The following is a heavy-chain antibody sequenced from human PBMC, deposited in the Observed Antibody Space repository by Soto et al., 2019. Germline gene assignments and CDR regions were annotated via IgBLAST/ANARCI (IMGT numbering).Heavy chain of an antibody. CDR3: ARDPYGGYFEF. Sequence: ASETLSLTCTASGGSMISYYWSWIRQPPGRGLEWIGFIYYAGSTKYNPSLKSRVTISVDTSKNQFSLELSSVTAADTAVYYCARDPYGGYFEFWGQGALVTVSS. J-gene: IGHJ4*02. CDR1: GGSMISYY. V-gene: IGHV4-59*12. D-gene: IGHD3-16*01. CDR2: IYYAGST.